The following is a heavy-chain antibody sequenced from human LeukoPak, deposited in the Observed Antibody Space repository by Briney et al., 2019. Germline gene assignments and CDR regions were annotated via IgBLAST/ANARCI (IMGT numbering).Heavy chain of an antibody. V-gene: IGHV4-34*01. CDR1: GGSFSGYY. J-gene: IGHJ4*02. Sequence: SETLSLTCAVYGGSFSGYYWSWIRQPPGKGLEWIGEINHSGSTNYNPSLKSRVTISVVTSKNQFSLKLSSVTAADTAVYYCARGFRRYCSGGSCSDIDYWGQGTLVTVSS. CDR2: INHSGST. D-gene: IGHD2-15*01. CDR3: ARGFRRYCSGGSCSDIDY.